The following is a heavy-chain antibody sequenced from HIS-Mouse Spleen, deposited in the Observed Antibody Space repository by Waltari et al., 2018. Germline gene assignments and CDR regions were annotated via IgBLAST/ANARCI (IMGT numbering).Heavy chain of an antibody. CDR2: IYYSWST. CDR3: AREIPYSSSWYDWYFDL. V-gene: IGHV4-39*07. J-gene: IGHJ2*01. D-gene: IGHD6-13*01. Sequence: QLQLQESGPGLVKPSETLSLTCTVSGGSISRRSYYWGWIRQPPGKGLAWIGSIYYSWSTYYNPHLKSLGTIAVDTSKNQFSRKRSAVTAADTAVYYCAREIPYSSSWYDWYFDLWGRGTLVTVSS. CDR1: GGSISRRSYY.